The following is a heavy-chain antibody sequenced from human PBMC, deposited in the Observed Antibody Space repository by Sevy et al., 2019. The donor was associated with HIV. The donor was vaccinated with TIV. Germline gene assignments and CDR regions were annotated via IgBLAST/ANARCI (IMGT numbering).Heavy chain of an antibody. CDR1: GGSISSYY. D-gene: IGHD1-1*01. CDR3: ARDRRDWNDFFNYYMDV. CDR2: IYYSGST. Sequence: SETLSLTCTVSGGSISSYYWSWIRQPPGKGLEWIGYIYYSGSTNYNPSLESRVTISVDTSKNQFSLRLSSVTAADTAVYYCARDRRDWNDFFNYYMDVWGKGTTFTVSS. V-gene: IGHV4-59*01. J-gene: IGHJ6*03.